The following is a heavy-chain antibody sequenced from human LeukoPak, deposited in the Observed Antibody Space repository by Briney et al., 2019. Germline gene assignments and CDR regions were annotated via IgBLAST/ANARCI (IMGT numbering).Heavy chain of an antibody. CDR1: GDSISNYY. CDR3: ARVSLVRGAPDYYFDY. Sequence: SETLSLTCTVSGDSISNYYWSWIRQPAGKGLEWIGRIYTSGSTNYNPSPKSRVTMSVDTSKNQFSLKLSSVTAADTAVYYCARVSLVRGAPDYYFDYWGQGTLVTVSS. J-gene: IGHJ4*02. D-gene: IGHD3-10*01. CDR2: IYTSGST. V-gene: IGHV4-4*07.